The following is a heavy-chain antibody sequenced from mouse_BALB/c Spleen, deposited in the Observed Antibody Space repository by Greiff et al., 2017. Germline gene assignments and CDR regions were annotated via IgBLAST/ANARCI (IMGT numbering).Heavy chain of an antibody. CDR3: ARGFDY. CDR2: ISDGGSYT. V-gene: IGHV5-4*02. Sequence: EVQLQESGGGLVKPGGSLKLSCAASGFTFSDYYMYWVRQTPEKRLEWVATISDGGSYTYYPDSVKGRFTISRDNAKNNLYLQMSSLKSEDTAMYYCARGFDYWGQGTTLTVSS. CDR1: GFTFSDYY. J-gene: IGHJ2*01.